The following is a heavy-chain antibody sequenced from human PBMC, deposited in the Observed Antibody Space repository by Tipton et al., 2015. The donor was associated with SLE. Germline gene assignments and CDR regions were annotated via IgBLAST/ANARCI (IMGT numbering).Heavy chain of an antibody. CDR1: GGSISSGDYY. CDR3: ARGSSSWKGSYYYYYMDV. D-gene: IGHD6-13*01. J-gene: IGHJ6*03. V-gene: IGHV4-61*08. CDR2: IYYSGST. Sequence: TLSLTCTVSGGSISSGDYYWSWIRQHPGKGLEWIGNIYYSGSTNYNPSLKSRVTISVDTSKNQFSLKLSSVTAADTAVYYCARGSSSWKGSYYYYYMDVWGKGTTVTVSS.